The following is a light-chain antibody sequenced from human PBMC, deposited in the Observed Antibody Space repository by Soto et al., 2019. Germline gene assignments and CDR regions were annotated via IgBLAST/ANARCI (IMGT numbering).Light chain of an antibody. Sequence: EIVLTQSPGTLSLSPGERATLSCRASQSVSSSYLAWYQQKPGQAPRLLIHGAVTRATGIPDRFSGSGSGTDFTLTISRLEPEDFTVYYCQQYGSSPWTFGQGTKVEIK. CDR1: QSVSSSY. CDR3: QQYGSSPWT. CDR2: GAV. V-gene: IGKV3-20*01. J-gene: IGKJ1*01.